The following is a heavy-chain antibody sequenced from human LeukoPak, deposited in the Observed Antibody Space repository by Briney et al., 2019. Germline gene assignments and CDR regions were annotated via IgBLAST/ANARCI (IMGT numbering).Heavy chain of an antibody. CDR1: GFAFGDYA. CDR3: NVAATFDY. CDR2: IRSKAYGGTT. Sequence: PGGSLRLSCTASGFAFGDYAMSWVRQAPGKGLEWVGFIRSKAYGGTTEYAASVKGRFTISRDDSKSIAYLQMNSLKTEDTAVYYCNVAATFDYWGQGTLVTVSS. J-gene: IGHJ4*02. D-gene: IGHD2-15*01. V-gene: IGHV3-49*04.